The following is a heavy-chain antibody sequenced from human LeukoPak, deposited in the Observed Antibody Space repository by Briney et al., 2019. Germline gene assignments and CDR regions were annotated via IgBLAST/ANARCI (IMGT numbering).Heavy chain of an antibody. D-gene: IGHD2-15*01. Sequence: SETLSLTCAVYGGSFSGYYWSWIRQPPGKGLEWIGEINHSGSTNYNPSLKSRVTISVDTSKNQFSLKLSSVTAADTAVYYCARRPVFHIVVVVAARQYNWFDPWGQGTLVTVSS. CDR2: INHSGST. CDR3: ARRPVFHIVVVVAARQYNWFDP. CDR1: GGSFSGYY. V-gene: IGHV4-34*01. J-gene: IGHJ5*02.